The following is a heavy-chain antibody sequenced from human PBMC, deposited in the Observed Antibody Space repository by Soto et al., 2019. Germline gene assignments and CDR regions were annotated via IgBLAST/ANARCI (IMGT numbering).Heavy chain of an antibody. CDR1: GYTFTSYG. J-gene: IGHJ4*02. Sequence: ASVKVSCKASGYTFTSYGISWVRQAPGQGLEWMGWISAYNGNTNYAQKLQGRVTMTTDTSTSTAYMELRSLRSDDAAVYYCARAVEAGDPFDYWGQGTLVTVSS. CDR3: ARAVEAGDPFDY. D-gene: IGHD7-27*01. CDR2: ISAYNGNT. V-gene: IGHV1-18*01.